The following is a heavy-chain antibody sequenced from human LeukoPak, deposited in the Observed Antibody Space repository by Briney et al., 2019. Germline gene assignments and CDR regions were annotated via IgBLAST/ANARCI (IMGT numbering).Heavy chain of an antibody. D-gene: IGHD2-2*01. V-gene: IGHV3-23*01. CDR3: AKYLGYCSSTSCYAGEKYYFDY. J-gene: IGHJ4*02. CDR2: ISGSGGST. CDR1: GFTFSSYA. Sequence: PGGSLRLSCAASGFTFSSYAMSWVRQAPGKGLEWVSAISGSGGSTYYADSVKGRFTISRDNSKNTLYLQMNGLRAEDTAVYYCAKYLGYCSSTSCYAGEKYYFDYWGQGTLVTVSS.